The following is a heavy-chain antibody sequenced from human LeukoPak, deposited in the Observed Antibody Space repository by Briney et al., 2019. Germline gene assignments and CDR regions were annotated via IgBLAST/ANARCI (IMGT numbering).Heavy chain of an antibody. V-gene: IGHV3-49*03. CDR3: TRFLYSSSNYFDY. J-gene: IGHJ4*02. Sequence: GGSLRLSCTASGFTFGDYAMSWFRQAPGKGLEWVGFIRSKAYGGTTEYAASVKGRFTISRDDSKSIVYLQMNSLKTEDTAVYYCTRFLYSSSNYFDYWGQGTLVTVSS. D-gene: IGHD6-6*01. CDR1: GFTFGDYA. CDR2: IRSKAYGGTT.